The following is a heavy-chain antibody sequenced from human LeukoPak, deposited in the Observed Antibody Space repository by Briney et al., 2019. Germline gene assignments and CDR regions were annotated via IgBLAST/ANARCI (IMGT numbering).Heavy chain of an antibody. V-gene: IGHV1-69*01. CDR1: GGTFSSYA. J-gene: IGHJ3*02. D-gene: IGHD3-3*01. CDR2: IIPIFGTA. CDR3: ASRNPFWSGYYVGNAFDI. Sequence: GSSVKVSCKASGGTFSSYAISWVRQAPGQGLEWMGGIIPIFGTANYAQKFQGRVTITADESTSTAYMELSSLRSEDTAVYYCASRNPFWSGYYVGNAFDIWGQGTMVTVSS.